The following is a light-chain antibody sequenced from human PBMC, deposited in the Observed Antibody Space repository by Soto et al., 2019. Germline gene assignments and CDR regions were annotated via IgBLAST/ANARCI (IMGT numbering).Light chain of an antibody. CDR3: QQYARSPVT. Sequence: EIVLTQSPATLSLSPGERATLSCGASQSVSSSYVAWYQQKPGLAPRLLIYHASNRATGIPDRFTGSGSGTDFTLTISRLEPEDFAVYFCQQYARSPVTFGQGTRLEI. CDR2: HAS. V-gene: IGKV3D-20*01. CDR1: QSVSSSY. J-gene: IGKJ5*01.